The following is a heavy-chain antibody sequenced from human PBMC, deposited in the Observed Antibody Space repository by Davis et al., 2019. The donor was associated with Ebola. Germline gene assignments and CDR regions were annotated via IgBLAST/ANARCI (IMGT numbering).Heavy chain of an antibody. D-gene: IGHD2-15*01. J-gene: IGHJ4*02. CDR1: GGSISSYY. V-gene: IGHV4-59*05. CDR3: ARHGSGGSCFPN. CDR2: IYYSGST. Sequence: MPSETLSLTCTVSGGSISSYYWSWIRQPPGKGLEWIGSIYYSGSTYYNPSLKSRVTISVDTSKNQFSLKLSSVTAADTAVYYCARHGSGGSCFPNWGQGTLVTVSS.